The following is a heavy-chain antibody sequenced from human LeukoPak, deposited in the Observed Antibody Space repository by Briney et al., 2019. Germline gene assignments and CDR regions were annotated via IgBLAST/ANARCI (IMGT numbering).Heavy chain of an antibody. CDR1: GFTFSSYG. Sequence: PGGSLRLSCAASGFTFSSYGMHWVRQAPGKGLEWVAVIWYDGSNKYYADSVKGRFTISRDNSKNTLYLQMNSLRAEDTAVYYCARDEPRYCSSTSCYRGLDYWGQGTLVTVSS. CDR3: ARDEPRYCSSTSCYRGLDY. CDR2: IWYDGSNK. V-gene: IGHV3-33*01. J-gene: IGHJ4*02. D-gene: IGHD2-2*02.